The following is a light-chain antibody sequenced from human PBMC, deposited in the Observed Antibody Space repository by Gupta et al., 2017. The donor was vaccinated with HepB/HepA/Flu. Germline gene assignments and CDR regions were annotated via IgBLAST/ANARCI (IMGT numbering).Light chain of an antibody. CDR1: SSNIGAGYD. CDR3: QSYDSRLDYV. CDR2: DNT. V-gene: IGLV1-40*01. J-gene: IGLJ1*01. Sequence: QSVLTQPPSVSGAPGQRVTISCTGSSSNIGAGYDVHWYQQLPGTAPKLLIYDNTNRPSGVPDRFSGSKSGTSASLAITGLQAEDEADYYCQSYDSRLDYVFGTGTTVTVL.